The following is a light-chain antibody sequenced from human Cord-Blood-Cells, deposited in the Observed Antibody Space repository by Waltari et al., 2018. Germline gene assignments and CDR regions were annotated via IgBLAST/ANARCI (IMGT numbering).Light chain of an antibody. J-gene: IGKJ1*01. Sequence: DIQMTQSPSSMSASVGDRVTITCRASQSISSYLNWYQQKPGKAPKLLIYAASSLQSGVPSRFSGSGSWTDFTLTISSLQPEYFATYYCQQSYSTWTFGQGTKVEIK. CDR3: QQSYSTWT. V-gene: IGKV1-39*01. CDR2: AAS. CDR1: QSISSY.